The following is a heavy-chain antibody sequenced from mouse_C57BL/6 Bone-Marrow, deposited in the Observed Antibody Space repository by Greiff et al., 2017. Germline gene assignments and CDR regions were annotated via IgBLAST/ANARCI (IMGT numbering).Heavy chain of an antibody. CDR2: IDPENGDT. V-gene: IGHV14-4*01. D-gene: IGHD5-1*01. CDR1: GFNIKDDY. Sequence: VQLKQSGAELVRPGASVKLSCTASGFNIKDDYMHWVKQRPEQGLEWIGWIDPENGDTEYASKFQGKATITADTSSNTAYLQLSSLTSEDTAVYYCTTRGTSGYWGQGTTLTVSS. CDR3: TTRGTSGY. J-gene: IGHJ2*01.